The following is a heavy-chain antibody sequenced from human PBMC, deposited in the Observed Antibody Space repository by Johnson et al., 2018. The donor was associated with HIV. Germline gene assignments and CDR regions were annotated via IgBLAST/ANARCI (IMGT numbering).Heavy chain of an antibody. CDR3: AKDTYDSDAFDI. D-gene: IGHD3-22*01. Sequence: QVQLLESGGGVVQPGRSLRLSCAASGFTFSSYGMHWVRQAPGKGLEWVAVISHDGSDKNYADSVKGRFTISRDNSKNTLYLQMNSLRAEDTAVYYCAKDTYDSDAFDIWGQGTMVTVSS. CDR2: ISHDGSDK. CDR1: GFTFSSYG. V-gene: IGHV3-30*18. J-gene: IGHJ3*02.